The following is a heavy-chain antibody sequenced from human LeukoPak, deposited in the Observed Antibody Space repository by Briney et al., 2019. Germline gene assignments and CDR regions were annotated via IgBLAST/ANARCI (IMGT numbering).Heavy chain of an antibody. V-gene: IGHV4-34*01. CDR3: ARGGWELPEGSLDY. J-gene: IGHJ4*02. Sequence: SETLSLTCAVYGGSFSGYYWGWIRQPPGKGLEWIGEINHSGSTNSNPSLKSRVTISVDASKNQFSLKLSSVTAADTAVYYCARGGWELPEGSLDYWGQGTLVTVSS. D-gene: IGHD1-26*01. CDR1: GGSFSGYY. CDR2: INHSGST.